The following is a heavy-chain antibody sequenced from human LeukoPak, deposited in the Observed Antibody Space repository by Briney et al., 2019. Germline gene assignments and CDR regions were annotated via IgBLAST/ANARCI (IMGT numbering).Heavy chain of an antibody. CDR2: ISGSGGST. V-gene: IGHV3-23*01. D-gene: IGHD2-2*01. CDR1: GFTFSSYA. Sequence: PGGSLRLSCAASGFTFSSYAMSWVRQAPGKGLEWVSAISGSGGSTYYADSVKGRFTISRDNSKNTLYLQMNSLRAEDTAVYYCARLGSIVVPAAKGWPPYYYYYMDVWGKGTTVTVSS. J-gene: IGHJ6*03. CDR3: ARLGSIVVPAAKGWPPYYYYYMDV.